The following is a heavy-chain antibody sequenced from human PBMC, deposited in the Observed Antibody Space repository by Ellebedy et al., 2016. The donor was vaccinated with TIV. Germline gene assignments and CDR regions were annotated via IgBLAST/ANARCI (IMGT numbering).Heavy chain of an antibody. CDR1: GFTLNNYR. J-gene: IGHJ4*02. D-gene: IGHD5-24*01. V-gene: IGHV3-48*01. CDR2: LSGTGSTM. CDR3: AKSALVATISTDY. Sequence: GESLKISXVASGFTLNNYRMNWVRQAPGKGLEWVSCLSGTGSTMYYGDSVKGRFTISRDNSKNTLYLQMNSLRAEDTAVYYCAKSALVATISTDYWGQGTLVTVSS.